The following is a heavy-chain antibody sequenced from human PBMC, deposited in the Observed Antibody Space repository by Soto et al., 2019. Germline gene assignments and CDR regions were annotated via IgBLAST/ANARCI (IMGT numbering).Heavy chain of an antibody. V-gene: IGHV3-23*01. CDR1: GFTFSSYA. Sequence: GGSLRLSCAASGFTFSSYAMSWVRQAPGKGLEWVSSISGTSNNTYYADSVKGRFTISRDNSKNTLYLQMNSLRAEDTAVYYCAKDMSGGYWGQGTLVTVSS. CDR2: ISGTSNNT. D-gene: IGHD2-15*01. J-gene: IGHJ4*02. CDR3: AKDMSGGY.